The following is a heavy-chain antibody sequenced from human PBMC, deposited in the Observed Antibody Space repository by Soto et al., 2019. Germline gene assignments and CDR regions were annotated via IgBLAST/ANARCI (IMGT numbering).Heavy chain of an antibody. D-gene: IGHD2-2*01. CDR2: ISSSSSTI. J-gene: IGHJ5*02. CDR1: GFTFSSYS. CDR3: ARNLRSYCSSTSCKNWFDP. V-gene: IGHV3-48*01. Sequence: EVQLVESGGGLVQPGGSLRLSCAASGFTFSSYSMNWVRQAPGKGLEWVSYISSSSSTIYYADSVKGRFTISRDNAKNSLYLQMNSLRAEDTAVYYCARNLRSYCSSTSCKNWFDPWGQGTLVTVSS.